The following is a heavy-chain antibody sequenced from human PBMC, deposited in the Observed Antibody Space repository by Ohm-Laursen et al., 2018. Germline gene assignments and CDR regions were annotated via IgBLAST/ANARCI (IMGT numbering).Heavy chain of an antibody. V-gene: IGHV4-59*01. CDR2: IYYSGST. J-gene: IGHJ4*02. CDR1: GGSISSYY. D-gene: IGHD1-26*01. CDR3: ARGGSHWFFDY. Sequence: GTLSLTCTVSGGSISSYYWSWIRQPPGKGLEWIGYIYYSGSTNYNPSLKSRVTISVDTSKDQFSLKLSSVTAADTAVYYCARGGSHWFFDYWGQGTLVTVSS.